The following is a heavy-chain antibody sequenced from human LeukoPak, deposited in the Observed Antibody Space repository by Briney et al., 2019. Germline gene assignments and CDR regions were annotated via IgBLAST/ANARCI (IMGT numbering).Heavy chain of an antibody. V-gene: IGHV4-4*07. Sequence: SETLSPTCTVPGGSITGYHWDWTPQPAGQGLDWLRRFYSSGVGNYNPSLTSRVTMSVDTSKNQFSLKLTSLTAADTAVYYCAREEFLHEIDSSGYFVYWGQGTLVTVSS. CDR1: GGSITGYH. J-gene: IGHJ4*02. CDR2: FYSSGVG. D-gene: IGHD3-22*01. CDR3: AREEFLHEIDSSGYFVY.